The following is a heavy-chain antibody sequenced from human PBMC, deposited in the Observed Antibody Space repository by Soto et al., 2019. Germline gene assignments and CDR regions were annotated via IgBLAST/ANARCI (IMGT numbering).Heavy chain of an antibody. V-gene: IGHV3-30*18. Sequence: QVQLVESGGGVVQPGRSLRLSCAASGFTFSSYGMHWVRQAPGKGLEWVAVISYDGSNKYYADSVKGRFTISRDNSKNTLYLQMNSLRAEDTAVYYCAKYIAGYYDISGAPPNRDYWGQGTLVTVSS. CDR2: ISYDGSNK. CDR3: AKYIAGYYDISGAPPNRDY. D-gene: IGHD3-9*01. J-gene: IGHJ4*02. CDR1: GFTFSSYG.